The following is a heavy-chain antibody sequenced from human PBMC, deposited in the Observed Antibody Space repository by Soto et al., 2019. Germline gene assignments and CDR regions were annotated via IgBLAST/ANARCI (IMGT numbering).Heavy chain of an antibody. V-gene: IGHV4-39*01. CDR2: IFYSGST. CDR3: ACIFSVFYRYGFYHYGMDF. D-gene: IGHD5-18*01. Sequence: SETLSLTCTVSGGSISSSSYYWGWIRQPPGKGLEWIGSIFYSGSTYYNPSLKSRVTISVDTSKNQFSLKLSSVTAADTAVYYCACIFSVFYRYGFYHYGMDFWAQGTTV. J-gene: IGHJ6*02. CDR1: GGSISSSSYY.